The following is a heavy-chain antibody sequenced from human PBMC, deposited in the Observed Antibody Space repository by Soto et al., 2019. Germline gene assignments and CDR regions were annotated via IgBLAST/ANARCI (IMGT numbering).Heavy chain of an antibody. V-gene: IGHV4-59*01. D-gene: IGHD3-16*01. Sequence: QVQLQESGPGLVKPSETLSLTCTVSGGSISSYYWSWIRQPPGKGLEWIGYIYYSGSTNYNPSLKSRVTISVDTSKNRSPLQLSSVTAADTAVYYCARVWGYAFDYWGQGTLVTVSS. CDR2: IYYSGST. CDR3: ARVWGYAFDY. CDR1: GGSISSYY. J-gene: IGHJ4*02.